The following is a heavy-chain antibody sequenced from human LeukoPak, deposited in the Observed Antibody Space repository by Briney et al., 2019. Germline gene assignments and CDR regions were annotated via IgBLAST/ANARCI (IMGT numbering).Heavy chain of an antibody. Sequence: SETLSLTCTVSGGSVSSYYWSWIRQPPGKGLEWIGYIYYSGSTNYNPSLKSRVTISVDTSKNQFSLKLSSVTAADTAVYYCARHSLDSGSFLLFDYWGQGTLVTVSS. D-gene: IGHD1-26*01. J-gene: IGHJ4*02. V-gene: IGHV4-59*08. CDR2: IYYSGST. CDR3: ARHSLDSGSFLLFDY. CDR1: GGSVSSYY.